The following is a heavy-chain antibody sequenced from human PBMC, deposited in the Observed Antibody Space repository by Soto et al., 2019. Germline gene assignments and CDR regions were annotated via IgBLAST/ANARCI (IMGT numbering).Heavy chain of an antibody. D-gene: IGHD6-13*01. CDR1: GFTFSSYS. CDR3: ARDVLGYRYYYYYHMDV. Sequence: EVQLVESGGGLVQPGGSLRLSCAASGFTFSSYSMNWVRQAPGKGLEWVSYISSSSSTISYADSVKGRFTISRDNAKNSLYLQMNGLRADDTAVYYCARDVLGYRYYYYYHMDVLGKGTTVTVSS. J-gene: IGHJ6*03. CDR2: ISSSSSTI. V-gene: IGHV3-48*01.